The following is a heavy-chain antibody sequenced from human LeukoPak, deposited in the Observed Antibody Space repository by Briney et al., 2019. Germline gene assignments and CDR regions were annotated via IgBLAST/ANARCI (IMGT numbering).Heavy chain of an antibody. CDR3: QMYYDFWSGYYGTDY. CDR1: GYTFTSYG. D-gene: IGHD3-3*01. V-gene: IGHV1-18*01. J-gene: IGHJ4*02. CDR2: ISAYNGNT. Sequence: ASVKVSCKASGYTFTSYGISWVQQAPGHGLEWIGWISAYNGNTNYAQKLQGRVTMTTDTSTSTAYMELRSLRSDDRAVYYCQMYYDFWSGYYGTDYWGQGTLVTVSS.